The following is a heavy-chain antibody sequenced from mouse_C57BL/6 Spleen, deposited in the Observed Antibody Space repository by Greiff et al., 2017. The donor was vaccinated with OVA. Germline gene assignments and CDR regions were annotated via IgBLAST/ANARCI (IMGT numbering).Heavy chain of an antibody. V-gene: IGHV3-6*01. D-gene: IGHD2-4*01. CDR3: ARDGDYDYVPFAY. CDR1: GYSITSGYY. Sequence: ESGPGLVKPSQSLSLTCSVTGYSITSGYYWNWIRQFPGNKLEWMGYISYDGSNNYNPSLKNRISITRDTSKNQFFLKLKSVTTEDTATYYCARDGDYDYVPFAYWGQGTLVTVSA. J-gene: IGHJ3*01. CDR2: ISYDGSN.